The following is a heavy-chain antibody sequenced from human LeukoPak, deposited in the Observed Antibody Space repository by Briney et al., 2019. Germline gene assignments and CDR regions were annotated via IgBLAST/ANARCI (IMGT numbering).Heavy chain of an antibody. Sequence: ASVKVSCKASGYTFTSYGISWVRQAPGQGLEWMGGIIPIFGTANYAQKFQGRVTITADESTSTAYMELSSLRSEDTAVYYCASSYYDYVWGSYRRYYFDYWGQGTLVTVSS. CDR1: GYTFTSYG. CDR2: IIPIFGTA. J-gene: IGHJ4*02. D-gene: IGHD3-16*02. V-gene: IGHV1-69*13. CDR3: ASSYYDYVWGSYRRYYFDY.